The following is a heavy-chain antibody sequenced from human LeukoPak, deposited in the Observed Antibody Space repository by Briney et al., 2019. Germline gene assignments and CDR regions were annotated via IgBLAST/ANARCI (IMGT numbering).Heavy chain of an antibody. J-gene: IGHJ4*02. CDR2: ISGSGGST. Sequence: GGSLRLSCAASGFTFSSYAMIWVRQSPGKGLDWVSAISGSGGSTYYADSVTGRFTISIENSKKTLYLQMNSLRAEDTAVYYCGKDRIEVAGTGFDYWGQGTLVTVSS. D-gene: IGHD6-19*01. CDR3: GKDRIEVAGTGFDY. V-gene: IGHV3-23*01. CDR1: GFTFSSYA.